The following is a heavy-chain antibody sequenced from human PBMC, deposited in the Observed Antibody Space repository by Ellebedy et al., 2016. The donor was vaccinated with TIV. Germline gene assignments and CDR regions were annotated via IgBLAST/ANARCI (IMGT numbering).Heavy chain of an antibody. V-gene: IGHV3-49*03. Sequence: GESLKISXTASGFTFGDYAMSWFRQAPGKGLEWVVFIRSKAYGGTTEYAASVKGRYTISRDDSKSIAYLQMNSLKTEDTAVYYCTRDPSGSYPYYYYYGMDVWGQGTTVTVSS. J-gene: IGHJ6*02. CDR2: IRSKAYGGTT. D-gene: IGHD1-26*01. CDR3: TRDPSGSYPYYYYYGMDV. CDR1: GFTFGDYA.